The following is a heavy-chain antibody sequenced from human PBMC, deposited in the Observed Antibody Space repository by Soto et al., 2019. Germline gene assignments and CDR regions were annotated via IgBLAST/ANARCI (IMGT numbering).Heavy chain of an antibody. J-gene: IGHJ6*02. V-gene: IGHV1-18*01. D-gene: IGHD3-16*01. CDR2: VSPYDDST. CDR1: GYTFTSYG. Sequence: APVKVSCKASGYTFTSYGISWVRQAPGQGFEWMGWVSPYDDSTIYSQKLQRRVTMTADTSTRIVNLTVRSLKSDDSAGYYCARGGYYEKNWVKLRHYGLGVWGQGTSVTVS. CDR3: ARGGYYEKNWVKLRHYGLGV.